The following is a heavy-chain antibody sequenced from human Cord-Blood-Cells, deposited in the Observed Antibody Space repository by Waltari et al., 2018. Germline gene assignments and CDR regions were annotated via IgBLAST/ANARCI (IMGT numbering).Heavy chain of an antibody. CDR1: GYTFTSYA. CDR2: INAGNGNT. Sequence: QVKLVQSGAGGKKPGASVKVSCKASGYTFTSYAMHWVRQAPGQRLEWMGWINAGNGNTKYSQKFQGRVTITRDTSASTAYMELSSLRSEDTAVYYCAICVTWGYFDYWGQGTLVIVSS. CDR3: AICVTWGYFDY. V-gene: IGHV1-3*01. D-gene: IGHD7-27*01. J-gene: IGHJ4*02.